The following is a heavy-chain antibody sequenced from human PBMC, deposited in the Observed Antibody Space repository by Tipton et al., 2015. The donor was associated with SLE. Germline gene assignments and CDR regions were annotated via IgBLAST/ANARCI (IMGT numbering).Heavy chain of an antibody. CDR1: GFTFSSYG. Sequence: SLRLSCAASGFTFSSYGMHWVRQAPGKGLEWVAFIRYDGSNKYYADSVKGRFTISRDNSKNTLYLQMNSLRAEDTAVYYCAKDGARGYYYYGRDVWGQGPTVPVAS. D-gene: IGHD3-16*01. J-gene: IGHJ6*02. V-gene: IGHV3-30*02. CDR3: AKDGARGYYYYGRDV. CDR2: IRYDGSNK.